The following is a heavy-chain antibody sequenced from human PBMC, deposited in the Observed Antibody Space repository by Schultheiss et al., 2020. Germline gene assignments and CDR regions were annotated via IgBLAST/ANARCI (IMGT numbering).Heavy chain of an antibody. CDR2: ISAYNGNT. CDR3: ARPASGYDKGPYYYYGMDV. CDR1: GYTFTSYG. V-gene: IGHV1-18*01. J-gene: IGHJ6*02. Sequence: ASVKVSCKASGYTFTSYGISWVRQAPGQGLEWMGWISAYNGNTNYAHKLQGRVTMTTDTSTSTAYMELRSLRSDDTAVYYCARPASGYDKGPYYYYGMDVWGQGTTVTVSS. D-gene: IGHD5-12*01.